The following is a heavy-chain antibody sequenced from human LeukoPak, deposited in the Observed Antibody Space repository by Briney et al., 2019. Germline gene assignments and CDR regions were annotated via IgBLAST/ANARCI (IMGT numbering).Heavy chain of an antibody. D-gene: IGHD2-2*01. Sequence: GGSLRLSCAASGFTFSSYSMNWVRQAPGKGLEWVSSISSSSSYIYYADSVKGRFTISRDNAKNSLYLQMNSLRAEDTAVYYCARGLREYQLLTFDYWGQGTLVTVSS. J-gene: IGHJ4*02. CDR1: GFTFSSYS. CDR3: ARGLREYQLLTFDY. CDR2: ISSSSSYI. V-gene: IGHV3-21*01.